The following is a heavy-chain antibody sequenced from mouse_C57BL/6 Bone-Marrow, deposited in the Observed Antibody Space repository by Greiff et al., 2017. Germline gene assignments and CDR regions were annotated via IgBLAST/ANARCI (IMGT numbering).Heavy chain of an antibody. CDR1: GYTFTNYW. CDR3: AVLRDYAMDY. CDR2: IYPGGGYT. V-gene: IGHV1-63*01. D-gene: IGHD1-1*01. J-gene: IGHJ4*01. Sequence: QVHVKQSGAELVRPGTSVKMSCKASGYTFTNYWIGWAKQRPGHGLEWIGDIYPGGGYTNYNEKFKGKATLTADKSSSTAYMQFSSLTSEDSAIYYCAVLRDYAMDYWGQGTSVTVSS.